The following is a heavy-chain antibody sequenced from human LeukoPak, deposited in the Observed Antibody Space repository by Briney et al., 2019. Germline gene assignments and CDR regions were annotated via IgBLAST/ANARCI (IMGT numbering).Heavy chain of an antibody. V-gene: IGHV1-69*02. CDR3: ARFIASSSSGFYYMDV. Sequence: ASVKVSCKASGGTFSSYTISWVRQAPGQGLEWMGRIIPILGIANYAQKFQGRVTITADKSTSTAYMELSSPRSEDTAVYYCARFIASSSSGFYYMDVWGKGTTVTVSS. J-gene: IGHJ6*03. D-gene: IGHD6-6*01. CDR2: IIPILGIA. CDR1: GGTFSSYT.